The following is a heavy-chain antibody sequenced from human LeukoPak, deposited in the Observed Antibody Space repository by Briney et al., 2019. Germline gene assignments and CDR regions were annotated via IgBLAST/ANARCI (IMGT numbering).Heavy chain of an antibody. Sequence: GASVKVSCKASGYTFTSYGISWVRQAPGQGLEWMEWISAYNGNTNYAQKFQGRVTMTTDTSTSTAYMELRSLRSDDTAVYYCARDIPGEGSLDGFDIWGQGTMVTVSS. J-gene: IGHJ3*02. D-gene: IGHD2-21*01. CDR3: ARDIPGEGSLDGFDI. CDR1: GYTFTSYG. CDR2: ISAYNGNT. V-gene: IGHV1-18*01.